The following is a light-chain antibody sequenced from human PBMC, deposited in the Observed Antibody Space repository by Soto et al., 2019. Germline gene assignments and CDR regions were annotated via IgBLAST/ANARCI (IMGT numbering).Light chain of an antibody. CDR2: AAS. CDR1: QSISSY. CDR3: QQSYSTWWT. Sequence: DPPLIQSPSSLSASVGDRVTITCRASQSISSYLNWYQQKPGKAPKLLIYAASSLQSGVPSRFSGSGSGTDFTLTISSLQPEDFATYYCQQSYSTWWTFGQGTKVDI. J-gene: IGKJ1*01. V-gene: IGKV1-39*01.